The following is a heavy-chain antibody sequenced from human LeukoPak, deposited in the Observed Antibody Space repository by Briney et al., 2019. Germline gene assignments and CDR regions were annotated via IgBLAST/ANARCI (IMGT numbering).Heavy chain of an antibody. CDR2: INYYSCGT. V-gene: IGHV1-2*02. CDR1: GYTVTGYY. Sequence: SVSVSCKTSGYTVTGYYMHWVRQAPGQGLEWMGWINYYSCGTNYAQKFQGRVTMTRDTSISTAYMELSRLKSDDTAVYYCARDNYFDYWGQGTLVTVPS. CDR3: ARDNYFDY. J-gene: IGHJ4*02.